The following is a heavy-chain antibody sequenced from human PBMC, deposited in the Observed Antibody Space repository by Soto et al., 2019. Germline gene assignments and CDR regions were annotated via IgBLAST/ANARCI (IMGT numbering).Heavy chain of an antibody. Sequence: TSETLSLTCTVSGGPITNYYWTWIRQPAGKGLEWIGHIYSSGSTNYNPSLKSRVTMSVDTSKNQFSLKLSSVTAADTAIYYCAGHGREAARPYYSYAMDVWGQGTTVTVSS. D-gene: IGHD6-6*01. CDR2: IYSSGST. V-gene: IGHV4-4*07. J-gene: IGHJ6*02. CDR3: AGHGREAARPYYSYAMDV. CDR1: GGPITNYY.